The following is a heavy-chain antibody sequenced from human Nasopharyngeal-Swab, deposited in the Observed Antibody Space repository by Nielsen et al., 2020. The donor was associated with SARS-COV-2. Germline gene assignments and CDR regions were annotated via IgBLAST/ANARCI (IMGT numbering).Heavy chain of an antibody. J-gene: IGHJ6*03. CDR3: ARDLSPQYCSSTSCYAGYYYYYYMDV. Sequence: ASVKVSCKASGYTFTSYAMNWVRQDPGQGLEWMGWINTNTGNQTYAQGFTGRFVFSLDTSVSTAYLQISSLKAEDTAVYYCARDLSPQYCSSTSCYAGYYYYYYMDVWGKGTTVTVSS. V-gene: IGHV7-4-1*02. CDR2: INTNTGNQ. D-gene: IGHD2-2*01. CDR1: GYTFTSYA.